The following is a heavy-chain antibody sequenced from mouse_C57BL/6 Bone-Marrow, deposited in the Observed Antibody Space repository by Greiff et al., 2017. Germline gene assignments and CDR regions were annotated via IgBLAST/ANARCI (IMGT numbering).Heavy chain of an antibody. Sequence: QVHVKQPGAELVKPGASVKMSCKASGYTFTSYWITWVKQRPGQGLEWIGDIYPGSGSTNYNEKFKSKATLTVDTSSSTAYMQLSSLTSEDSAVYYCDWDGGYWGQGTTLTVSS. CDR3: DWDGGY. V-gene: IGHV1-55*01. J-gene: IGHJ2*01. CDR2: IYPGSGST. CDR1: GYTFTSYW. D-gene: IGHD4-1*01.